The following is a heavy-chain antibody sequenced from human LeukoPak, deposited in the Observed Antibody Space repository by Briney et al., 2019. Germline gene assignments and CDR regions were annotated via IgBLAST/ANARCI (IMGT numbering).Heavy chain of an antibody. CDR3: ARELIYYDSSGSRSDAFDI. CDR1: GFTFSRHG. J-gene: IGHJ3*02. Sequence: GGSLRLSCVASGFTFSRHGMNWVRQAPGKGLEWVSGISPSGDIKYYVDSVKGRFTVSRDNSKNTLYLQMNSLRAEDTAVYYCARELIYYDSSGSRSDAFDIWGQGTMVTVSS. D-gene: IGHD3-22*01. CDR2: ISPSGDIK. V-gene: IGHV3-23*01.